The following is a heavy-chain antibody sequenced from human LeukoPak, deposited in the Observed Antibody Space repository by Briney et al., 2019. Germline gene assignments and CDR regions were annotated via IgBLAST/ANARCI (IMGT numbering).Heavy chain of an antibody. V-gene: IGHV3-74*01. Sequence: GGSLRLSCAASGFAFSPYWMHWVRQAPGKGLEWVARINEDATTITYADSVKGRFIISRDNSKKSLYLQMNNVRAEDTAVYYCVRDLIFVWTPGDDFDFWGQGTLVIVSS. CDR1: GFAFSPYW. CDR3: VRDLIFVWTPGDDFDF. CDR2: INEDATTI. D-gene: IGHD3-3*01. J-gene: IGHJ4*02.